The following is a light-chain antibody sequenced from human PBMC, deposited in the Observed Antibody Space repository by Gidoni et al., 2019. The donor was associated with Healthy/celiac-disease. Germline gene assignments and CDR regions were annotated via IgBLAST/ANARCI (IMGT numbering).Light chain of an antibody. CDR3: QQYNSYSPLT. CDR2: TAS. Sequence: DIQMTQTPSTLSASVGDRVTITCRASQSISSWLAWYQQKPGKAPKLLIYTASSLESGVPSRFSGSGSGTEFTLTISSLQHDDFATYYCQQYNSYSPLTFGQGTKVEIK. CDR1: QSISSW. J-gene: IGKJ1*01. V-gene: IGKV1-5*03.